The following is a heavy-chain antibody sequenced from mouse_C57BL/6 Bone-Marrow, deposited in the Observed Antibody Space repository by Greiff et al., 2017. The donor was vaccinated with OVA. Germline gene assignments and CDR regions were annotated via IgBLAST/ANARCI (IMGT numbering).Heavy chain of an antibody. Sequence: VHVKQSGPGLAKPSQTLSLTCSVTGYSITSDYWNWIRKFPGNKLEYMGYISYSGSTYYNPSLKSRISITRDTSKNQYYLQLNSVTTEDTATYYCARLRLTYWYFDVWGTGTTVTVSS. CDR2: ISYSGST. V-gene: IGHV3-8*01. CDR1: GYSITSDY. CDR3: ARLRLTYWYFDV. J-gene: IGHJ1*03. D-gene: IGHD2-12*01.